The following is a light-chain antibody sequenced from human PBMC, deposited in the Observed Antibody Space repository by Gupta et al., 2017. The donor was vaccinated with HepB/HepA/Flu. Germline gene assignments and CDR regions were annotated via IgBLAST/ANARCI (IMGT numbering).Light chain of an antibody. CDR3: QSYDSSLSGFDV. CDR1: SSNIGAGYD. CDR2: GNS. J-gene: IGLJ1*01. Sequence: QSLLTQPPSVSGAPGQRVTISCTGSSSNIGAGYDVHWYQQLPGTAPKLLIYGNSNRPSGVPDRFSGSKSCTSASLAITGLQADDEADYYCQSYDSSLSGFDVFGTGTKVTVL. V-gene: IGLV1-40*01.